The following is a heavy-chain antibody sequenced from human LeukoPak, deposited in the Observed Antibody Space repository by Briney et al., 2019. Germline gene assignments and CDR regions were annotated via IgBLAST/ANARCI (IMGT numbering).Heavy chain of an antibody. CDR3: ARDYDFWSGYYIHAFDI. CDR2: IKQDSSEI. V-gene: IGHV3-7*03. J-gene: IGHJ3*02. Sequence: GGSLRLSCVASGFSLSSKWMSWVRQAPGKGLEWVANIKQDSSEIHYVDSVKGRFTISRENAKNSLYLQMNNLRAEDTAVYYCARDYDFWSGYYIHAFDIWGQGTMVTVSS. D-gene: IGHD3-3*01. CDR1: GFSLSSKW.